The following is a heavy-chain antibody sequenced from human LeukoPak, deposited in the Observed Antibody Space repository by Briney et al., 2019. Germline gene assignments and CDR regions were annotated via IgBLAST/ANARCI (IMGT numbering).Heavy chain of an antibody. CDR3: ARDDWNFYDYYYYGMDV. CDR2: INPNSGGT. CDR1: GYTFTGYY. J-gene: IGHJ6*02. V-gene: IGHV1-2*02. Sequence: ASVKVSCKASGYTFTGYYMHWVRQAPGQGLEWMGWINPNSGGTNYAQKFQGRVTMTRDTSISTAYMELSRLRSDDTAVYYCARDDWNFYDYYYYGMDVWGQGTTVTVSS. D-gene: IGHD1-7*01.